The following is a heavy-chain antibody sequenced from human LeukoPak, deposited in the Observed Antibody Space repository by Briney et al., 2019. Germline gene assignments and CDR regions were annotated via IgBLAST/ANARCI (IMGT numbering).Heavy chain of an antibody. Sequence: GGSLRLPCAASGFTFTGHTMTWLRQAPGKGLEWVSIIGGRDDRTYYADSVKGRFTISRDNSKNTLYLQMNSLRGEDTAVYYCAKDPNPFYDFWSGYKWGQGTLVTVSS. CDR3: AKDPNPFYDFWSGYK. V-gene: IGHV3-23*01. D-gene: IGHD3-3*01. CDR2: IGGRDDRT. J-gene: IGHJ4*02. CDR1: GFTFTGHT.